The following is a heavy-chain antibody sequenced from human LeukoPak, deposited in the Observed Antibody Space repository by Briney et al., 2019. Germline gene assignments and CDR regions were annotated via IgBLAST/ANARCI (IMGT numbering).Heavy chain of an antibody. CDR2: IYYSGST. J-gene: IGHJ3*02. V-gene: IGHV4-30-4*07. CDR1: GGSISSGGYS. Sequence: KPSETLSLTCAVSGGSISSGGYSWNWIRQPPGKGLEWIGYIYYSGSTYYNPSLKSRVIMSVDTSKNQFSLKLSSVTAADTAVYYCARGETGDHDAFDIWGQGTMVTVSS. CDR3: ARGETGDHDAFDI. D-gene: IGHD7-27*01.